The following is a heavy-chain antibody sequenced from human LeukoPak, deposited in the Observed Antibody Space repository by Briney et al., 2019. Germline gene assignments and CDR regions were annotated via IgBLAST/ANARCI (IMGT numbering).Heavy chain of an antibody. CDR2: ISGSGGST. D-gene: IGHD2-21*02. J-gene: IGHJ4*02. V-gene: IGHV3-23*01. CDR3: AKDPIGVVTAISLFDY. CDR1: GFTVSDYS. Sequence: PGGSLRLSCAASGFTVSDYSMSWVRQAPGKGLEWVSAISGSGGSTYYADSVKGRFTISRDNSKNTLYLQMNSLRAEDTAVYYCAKDPIGVVTAISLFDYWGQGTLVTVSS.